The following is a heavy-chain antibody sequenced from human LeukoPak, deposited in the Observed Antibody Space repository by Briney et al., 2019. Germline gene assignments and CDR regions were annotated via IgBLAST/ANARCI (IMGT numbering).Heavy chain of an antibody. D-gene: IGHD3-9*01. CDR2: ISAYNGNT. Sequence: GASVKVSCMASGYTFTSYGISWVRQAPGQGLEWMGWISAYNGNTNYAQKLQGRVTMTTDTSTSTAYMEQRSLRSDDTAVYYCARVRESATYDILTGPFDYWGQGTLVTVSS. J-gene: IGHJ4*02. V-gene: IGHV1-18*01. CDR3: ARVRESATYDILTGPFDY. CDR1: GYTFTSYG.